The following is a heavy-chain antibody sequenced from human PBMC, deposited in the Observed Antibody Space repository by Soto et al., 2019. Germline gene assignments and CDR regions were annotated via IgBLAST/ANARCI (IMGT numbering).Heavy chain of an antibody. CDR1: GITFTNAW. D-gene: IGHD4-17*01. J-gene: IGHJ4*02. Sequence: EVQLVESGGDLVKPGGCLRLSCAASGITFTNAWMSWVRQAPGKGLEWVGRIKNKADGGTTDYAAPVGGRFTISRDDSKNTLFLQMNSLETEDTAVYYWTTDPGDYEDFWGQGTLVTVSS. CDR3: TTDPGDYEDF. V-gene: IGHV3-15*01. CDR2: IKNKADGGTT.